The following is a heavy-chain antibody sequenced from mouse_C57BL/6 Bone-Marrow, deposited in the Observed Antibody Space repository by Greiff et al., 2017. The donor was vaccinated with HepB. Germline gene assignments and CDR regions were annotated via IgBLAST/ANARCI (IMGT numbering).Heavy chain of an antibody. V-gene: IGHV1-18*01. CDR2: INPNNGGT. J-gene: IGHJ2*01. Sequence: VQLQQSGPELVKPGASVKIPCKASGYTFTDYNIDWVKQSHGKSLEWIGDINPNNGGTIYNQKFKGKATLTVDKSSSTAYMELRSLTSEDTAVYYCARRSRVVGNYFDYWGQGTTLTVSS. CDR3: ARRSRVVGNYFDY. D-gene: IGHD1-1*01. CDR1: GYTFTDYN.